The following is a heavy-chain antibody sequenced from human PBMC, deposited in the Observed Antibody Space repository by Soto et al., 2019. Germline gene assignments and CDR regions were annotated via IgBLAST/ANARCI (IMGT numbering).Heavy chain of an antibody. CDR1: GFAFSSFW. J-gene: IGHJ4*02. V-gene: IGHV3-74*01. Sequence: EVQLVESGGGLVQPGGSLRLSCTASGFAFSSFWMHWVRQAPGTGLQWVSRVNSDGSSTTYMDSVKGRFTISRDNAKNTLFLQMNSLRADDTAVYYCASSGYYLPFDYCGQGTLVTVSS. CDR2: VNSDGSST. CDR3: ASSGYYLPFDY. D-gene: IGHD3-22*01.